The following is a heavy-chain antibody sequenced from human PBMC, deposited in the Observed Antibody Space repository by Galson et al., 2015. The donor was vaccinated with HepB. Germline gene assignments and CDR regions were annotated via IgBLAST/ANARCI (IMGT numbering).Heavy chain of an antibody. J-gene: IGHJ2*01. D-gene: IGHD6-13*01. CDR2: IKQDGSEK. Sequence: SLRLSCAASGFTFSSYWMSWVRQAPGKGLEWVANIKQDGSEKYYVDSVKGRFTISRDNAKNSLYLQMNSLRAEDTAVYYCARNPIAAAGTDWYFDLWGRGTLVTVSS. V-gene: IGHV3-7*03. CDR1: GFTFSSYW. CDR3: ARNPIAAAGTDWYFDL.